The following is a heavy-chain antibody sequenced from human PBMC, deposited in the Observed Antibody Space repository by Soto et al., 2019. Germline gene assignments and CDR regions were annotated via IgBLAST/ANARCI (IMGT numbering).Heavy chain of an antibody. V-gene: IGHV1-8*01. CDR1: GYTFTSYD. D-gene: IGHD2-2*01. CDR3: AGMIWDCTTTSYSDYYYGLDV. J-gene: IGHJ6*02. CDR2: VTPNSGNT. Sequence: GASVKVSCKASGYTFTSYDINWVRQATGQGLEWMGWVTPNSGNTGYAQKFQGRVTMTRSTSMSTAYMELSSLKSEDTAVYYCAGMIWDCTTTSYSDYYYGLDVWGQGTTVTVSS.